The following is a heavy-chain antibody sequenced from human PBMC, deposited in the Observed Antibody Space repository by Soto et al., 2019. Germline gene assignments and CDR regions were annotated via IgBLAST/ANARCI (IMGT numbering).Heavy chain of an antibody. J-gene: IGHJ4*02. CDR2: IRSKANTYAT. D-gene: IGHD3-22*01. V-gene: IGHV3-73*01. Sequence: PGGSLRLSCAASGFTFSGSALHWVRQASGKGLEWVGRIRSKANTYATSYAASVKGRFTISRDDSKNTAYLQINSLKTEDTAVYYCTSPMGDSIVYYTLWGQGTLVTVSS. CDR3: TSPMGDSIVYYTL. CDR1: GFTFSGSA.